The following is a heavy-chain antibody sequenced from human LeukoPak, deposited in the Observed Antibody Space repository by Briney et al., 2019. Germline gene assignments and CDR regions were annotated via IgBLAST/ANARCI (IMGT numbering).Heavy chain of an antibody. J-gene: IGHJ4*02. Sequence: GGSLRLSCAASGFSFSDYDMNWVRQAPGKGLEWVSSIGTRSSYIYYADSVKGRFTISRDNAKNSLFLQMNSLRDEDTAVYYCAREDGSRIAVAGSRYWGQGTLVTVSS. CDR3: AREDGSRIAVAGSRY. V-gene: IGHV3-21*01. D-gene: IGHD6-19*01. CDR1: GFSFSDYD. CDR2: IGTRSSYI.